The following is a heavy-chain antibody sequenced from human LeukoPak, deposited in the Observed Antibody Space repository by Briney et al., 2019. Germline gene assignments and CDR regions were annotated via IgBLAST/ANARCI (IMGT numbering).Heavy chain of an antibody. CDR3: ARGVDVEMVDY. CDR2: INHSGST. D-gene: IGHD5-24*01. CDR1: GGSFSGYY. V-gene: IGHV4-34*01. Sequence: SETLSLTCAVYGGSFSGYYWSWIRQPPGKGLEWIGEINHSGSTNYNPSLKSRVTISVDTPKNQFSLKLSSVTAADTAVYYCARGVDVEMVDYWGQGTLVTVSS. J-gene: IGHJ4*02.